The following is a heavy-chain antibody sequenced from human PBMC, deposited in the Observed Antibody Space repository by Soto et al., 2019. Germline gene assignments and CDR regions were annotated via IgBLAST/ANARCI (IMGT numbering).Heavy chain of an antibody. V-gene: IGHV1-58*01. D-gene: IGHD3-10*01. J-gene: IGHJ5*02. CDR1: GFTFTSSA. CDR2: IVVGSGNT. Sequence: ASVKVSCKASGFTFTSSAVQWVRQARGQRLEWIGWIVVGSGNTNYAQKFQERVTITRDMSTSTAYMELSSLRSEDTAVYYCAAAITMVRGVISGFDPWGQGTLVTVSS. CDR3: AAAITMVRGVISGFDP.